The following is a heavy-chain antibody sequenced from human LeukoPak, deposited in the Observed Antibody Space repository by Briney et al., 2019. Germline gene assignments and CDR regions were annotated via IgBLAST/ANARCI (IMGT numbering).Heavy chain of an antibody. Sequence: PGESLKISCKGSGYSFTSYWISWVRQMPGKGLERMGRIDPSDSYTNYSPSFQGHVTISADRSISTAYLQWSSLKASDTAMYYCARDSSSWYFPGQNLAYYGMDVWGQGTTVTVSS. D-gene: IGHD6-13*01. CDR2: IDPSDSYT. V-gene: IGHV5-10-1*01. CDR1: GYSFTSYW. CDR3: ARDSSSWYFPGQNLAYYGMDV. J-gene: IGHJ6*02.